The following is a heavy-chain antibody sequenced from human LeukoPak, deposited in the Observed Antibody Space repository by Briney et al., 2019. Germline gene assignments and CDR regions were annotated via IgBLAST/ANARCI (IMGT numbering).Heavy chain of an antibody. CDR3: AKSSGSYDKAFDY. J-gene: IGHJ4*02. V-gene: IGHV3-23*01. Sequence: GGSLRLSCAASGFTFSTYAMSWVRQAPGKGLEWVSAISGSGGSTYYADSVKGRFTITSDNSKNTLYLAMNSREADDTAVYYCAKSSGSYDKAFDYWGQGTLVTVSS. D-gene: IGHD3-10*01. CDR1: GFTFSTYA. CDR2: ISGSGGST.